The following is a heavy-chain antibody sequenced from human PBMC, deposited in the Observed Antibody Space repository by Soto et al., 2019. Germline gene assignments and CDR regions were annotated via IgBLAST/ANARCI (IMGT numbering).Heavy chain of an antibody. CDR1: GASIDNNGYS. V-gene: IGHV4-31*11. J-gene: IGHJ5*02. D-gene: IGHD6-19*01. CDR3: ARGGSGWKALNWFDP. CDR2: NNNRGDT. Sequence: QVQLQESGPGLVIPSQTLTLTCGVSGASIDNNGYSWTWIRQHPGKGLEWIGTNNNRGDTYYNPSLKSRLTISLDTSQNPFSLRLDAVTDADTARYYCARGGSGWKALNWFDPWGQGIMVTVSS.